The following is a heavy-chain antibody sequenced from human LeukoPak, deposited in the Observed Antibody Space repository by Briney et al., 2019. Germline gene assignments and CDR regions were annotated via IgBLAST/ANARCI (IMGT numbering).Heavy chain of an antibody. Sequence: PGASLKISCKTSGYTFTSYWIAWVRQMPGKGLEWMGIIYPGDSDTRYSPSFQGQVTISADKSISTAYLQWSSLKASDTAIYYCASAAHYCGGGHCYFDYWGQGTLVTVSS. D-gene: IGHD2-21*01. V-gene: IGHV5-51*01. CDR1: GYTFTSYW. J-gene: IGHJ4*02. CDR2: IYPGDSDT. CDR3: ASAAHYCGGGHCYFDY.